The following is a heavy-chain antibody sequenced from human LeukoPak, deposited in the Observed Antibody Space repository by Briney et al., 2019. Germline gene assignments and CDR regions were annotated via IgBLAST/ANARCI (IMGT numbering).Heavy chain of an antibody. D-gene: IGHD7-27*01. CDR1: GGSVSSGSYY. CDR2: IYYSGST. CDR3: ARDGEGGAFDI. Sequence: SSETLSLTCTVSGGSVSSGSYYWSWIRQPPGKGLEWIGYIYYSGSTNYNPSPKSRVTISVDTSKNQFSLKLSSVTAADTAVYYCARDGEGGAFDIWGQGTMVTVSS. V-gene: IGHV4-61*01. J-gene: IGHJ3*02.